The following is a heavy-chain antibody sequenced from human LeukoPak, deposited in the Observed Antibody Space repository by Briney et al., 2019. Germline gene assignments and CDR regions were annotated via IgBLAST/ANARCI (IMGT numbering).Heavy chain of an antibody. Sequence: PGGSLRLCCAASGFTFSSYAMSWVRQAPGKGLEWVSAISGSGGSTYYADSVKGRFTISRDNSKNTLYLQMNSLRAEDTAVYYCAKMNMATIIMGYFDYWGQGTLVTVSS. CDR3: AKMNMATIIMGYFDY. D-gene: IGHD5-24*01. CDR1: GFTFSSYA. V-gene: IGHV3-23*01. CDR2: ISGSGGST. J-gene: IGHJ4*02.